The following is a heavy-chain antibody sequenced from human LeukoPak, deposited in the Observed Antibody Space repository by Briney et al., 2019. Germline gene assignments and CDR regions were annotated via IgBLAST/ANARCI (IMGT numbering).Heavy chain of an antibody. CDR3: ARAGARGYSYGFIPDYYYGMDV. D-gene: IGHD5-18*01. Sequence: GGSLRLSCAASGFTFSSYAMHWVRQAPGKGLEWVAVISYDRSNKYYADSVKGRFTISRDNSKNTLYLQMNSLRAEDTAVYYCARAGARGYSYGFIPDYYYGMDVWGQGTTVTVSS. V-gene: IGHV3-30-3*01. CDR1: GFTFSSYA. J-gene: IGHJ6*02. CDR2: ISYDRSNK.